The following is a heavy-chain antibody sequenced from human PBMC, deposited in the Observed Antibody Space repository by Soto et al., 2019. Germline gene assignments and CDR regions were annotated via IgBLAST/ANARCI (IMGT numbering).Heavy chain of an antibody. V-gene: IGHV1-2*04. CDR2: INPNSGGT. D-gene: IGHD1-20*01. CDR1: GYTFTGYY. J-gene: IGHJ3*02. Sequence: ASVKVSCKASGYTFTGYYMHWVRQAPGQGLEWMGWINPNSGGTKYAQKFQGWVTMTRDTSISTAYLELTGRRSDVPAGYCWAAAITGDAFDIWGQGTMVTVSS. CDR3: AAAITGDAFDI.